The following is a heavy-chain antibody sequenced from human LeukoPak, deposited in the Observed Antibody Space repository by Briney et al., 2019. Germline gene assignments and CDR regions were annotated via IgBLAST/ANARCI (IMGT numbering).Heavy chain of an antibody. V-gene: IGHV3-30*18. CDR2: ISYDGSNK. J-gene: IGHJ4*02. CDR3: AKDYYGSGTF. CDR1: GFTFSSYG. D-gene: IGHD3-10*01. Sequence: GGSLRLSCAASGFTFSSYGMHWVRQAPGKGLEWVAVISYDGSNKYYADSVKGRFTISRDNSKNTLYLQMNSLRAEDTAVYYCAKDYYGSGTFWGQGTLVTVSS.